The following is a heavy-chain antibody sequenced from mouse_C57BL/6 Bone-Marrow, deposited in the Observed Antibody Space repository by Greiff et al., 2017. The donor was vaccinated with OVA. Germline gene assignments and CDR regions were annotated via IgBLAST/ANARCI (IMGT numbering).Heavy chain of an antibody. CDR1: GFTIKDDY. D-gene: IGHD1-1*02. J-gene: IGHJ2*01. V-gene: IGHV14-4*01. CDR3: ASDGSFDY. CDR2: IDPENGDT. Sequence: VQLKQSGAELVRPGASVKLSCTASGFTIKDDYMHWVKQRPEQGLEWIGWIDPENGDTEYASKFQGKATITADTSSNTAYLQLSSLTSEDTAVYYCASDGSFDYWGQGTTLTVSS.